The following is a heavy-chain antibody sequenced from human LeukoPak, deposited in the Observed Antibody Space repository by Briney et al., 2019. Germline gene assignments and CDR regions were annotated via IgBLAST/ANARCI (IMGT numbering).Heavy chain of an antibody. CDR1: GFTFTSYG. CDR2: ISGSGDAT. Sequence: GGSLRLSCVASGFTFTSYGMSWVRQAPGKRLEWVSGISGSGDATYYADSVKGRFTISRDSAKNSLYLQMNSLRAEDTAVYYCARFRTWGDKAFDYWGQGTLVTVSS. J-gene: IGHJ4*02. CDR3: ARFRTWGDKAFDY. D-gene: IGHD2-21*02. V-gene: IGHV3-48*01.